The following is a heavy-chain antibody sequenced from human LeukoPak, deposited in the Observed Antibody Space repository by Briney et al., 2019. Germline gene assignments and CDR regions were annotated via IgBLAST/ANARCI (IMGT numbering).Heavy chain of an antibody. D-gene: IGHD3-3*01. Sequence: SETLSLTCAVNGGSFSGYFWSWIRQPPGKGLEWIGEISHSGSTYYNASLKSRITISVDTSKRQFSLRMNSVTAADTAVYFCAGYYSSIYGMDVWGQGTSVTVSS. CDR2: ISHSGST. J-gene: IGHJ6*02. V-gene: IGHV4-34*01. CDR1: GGSFSGYF. CDR3: AGYYSSIYGMDV.